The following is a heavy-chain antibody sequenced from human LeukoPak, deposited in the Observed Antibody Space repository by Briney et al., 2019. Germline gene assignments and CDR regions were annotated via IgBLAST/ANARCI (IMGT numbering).Heavy chain of an antibody. D-gene: IGHD3-22*01. CDR3: ARAGVYYDSSGYYDY. V-gene: IGHV1-2*02. J-gene: IGHJ4*02. CDR2: INPNSGGT. CDR1: GYTFTDYY. Sequence: ASVKVSCKAFGYTFTDYYMHWVRQAPGQGLEWMGWINPNSGGTNYAQKFQGRVTMTRDTSISTAYMELSRVRSDDTAVYYCARAGVYYDSSGYYDYWGQGTLVTVSS.